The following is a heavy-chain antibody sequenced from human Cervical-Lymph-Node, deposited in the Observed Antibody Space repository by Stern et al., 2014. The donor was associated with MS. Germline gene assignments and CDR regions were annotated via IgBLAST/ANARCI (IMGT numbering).Heavy chain of an antibody. Sequence: VQLVESGGGVVPPGRSERLSCAASGFSFSRYAMHWVRQAPGKGLEWVALIWYDGSNPYYADSVTGRFTISRDNFKNTLYLQMNSLRAEDTAVYYCASAYSSSHYYFDYWGQGTLVTVSS. CDR2: IWYDGSNP. V-gene: IGHV3-33*01. CDR1: GFSFSRYA. CDR3: ASAYSSSHYYFDY. D-gene: IGHD6-13*01. J-gene: IGHJ4*02.